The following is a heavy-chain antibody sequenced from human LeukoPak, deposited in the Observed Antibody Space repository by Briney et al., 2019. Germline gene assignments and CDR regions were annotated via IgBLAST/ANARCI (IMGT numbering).Heavy chain of an antibody. J-gene: IGHJ4*02. CDR1: GGSISSGGYY. Sequence: SETLSLTCTVSGGSISSGGYYWSWIRQHPGKGLEWIGYIYYSGSTYYNPSLKSRVTISVDTSKNQFSLKLSSVTAADTAVYYCARVKIPDYFDYWGQGTLVTVSS. CDR3: ARVKIPDYFDY. V-gene: IGHV4-31*03. CDR2: IYYSGST. D-gene: IGHD2-21*01.